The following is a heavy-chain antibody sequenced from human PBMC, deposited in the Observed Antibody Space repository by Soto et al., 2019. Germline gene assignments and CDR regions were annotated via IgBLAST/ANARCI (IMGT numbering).Heavy chain of an antibody. V-gene: IGHV4-39*01. CDR3: ARDFFDSSDYTTNWFDP. D-gene: IGHD3-22*01. CDR2: TYHTGNA. Sequence: SETLSLTCSVSGDSISNSRFYWAWIRQPPGEGLEWIGSTYHTGNAYYNPSLKSRVTTSDGTSKNQFSLKLTSETAADAALYYCARDFFDSSDYTTNWFDPWGQGTLVTVSS. CDR1: GDSISNSRFY. J-gene: IGHJ5*02.